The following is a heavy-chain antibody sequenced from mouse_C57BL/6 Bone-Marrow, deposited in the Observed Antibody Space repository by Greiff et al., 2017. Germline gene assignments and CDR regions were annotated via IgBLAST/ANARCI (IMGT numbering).Heavy chain of an antibody. D-gene: IGHD2-4*01. CDR2: IDPSDSYT. CDR1: CYTFTSYW. CDR3: ARWDYDVEWFAY. V-gene: IGHV1-69*01. Sequence: VQLQQPGAELVMPGASVQLSCKASCYTFTSYWMHWVKQRPGQGLEWIGEIDPSDSYTNYNQKFKGKSTLTVDKSSHTAYMPLRILTSETSAVYYGARWDYDVEWFAYWGQGTRVTVSA. J-gene: IGHJ3*01.